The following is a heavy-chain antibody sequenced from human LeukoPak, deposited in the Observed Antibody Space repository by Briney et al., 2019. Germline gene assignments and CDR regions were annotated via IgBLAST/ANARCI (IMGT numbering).Heavy chain of an antibody. CDR2: ISGNGGST. Sequence: GSLRLSCAASGFTFSSYAMSWVRQAPGKGLEWVSGISGNGGSTYYADSVKGRFTISRDNSKNTLYLQMNSLRAEDTAVYYCAKGNRYCSSTSCYQTSFDYWGQGTLVTVSS. CDR3: AKGNRYCSSTSCYQTSFDY. D-gene: IGHD2-2*01. J-gene: IGHJ4*02. V-gene: IGHV3-23*01. CDR1: GFTFSSYA.